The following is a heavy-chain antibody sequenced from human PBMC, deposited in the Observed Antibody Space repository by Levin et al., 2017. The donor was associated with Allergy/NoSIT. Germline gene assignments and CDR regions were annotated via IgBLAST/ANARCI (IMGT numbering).Heavy chain of an antibody. CDR2: IVVGSGNT. CDR3: AAAIRYYYDSSGTTWAFDI. Sequence: SVKVSCKASGFTFTSSAVQWVRQARGQRLEWIGWIVVGSGNTNYAQKFQERVTITRDMSTSTAYMELSSLRSEDTAVYYCAAAIRYYYDSSGTTWAFDIWGQGTMVTVSS. CDR1: GFTFTSSA. V-gene: IGHV1-58*01. J-gene: IGHJ3*02. D-gene: IGHD3-22*01.